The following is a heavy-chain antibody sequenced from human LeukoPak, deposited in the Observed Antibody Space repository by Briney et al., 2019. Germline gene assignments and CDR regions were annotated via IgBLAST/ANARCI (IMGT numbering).Heavy chain of an antibody. V-gene: IGHV4-59*01. J-gene: IGHJ4*02. CDR3: ARVRGSIVGAFDY. CDR2: IYYSGST. D-gene: IGHD1-26*01. CDR1: GGSISSYY. Sequence: KSSETLSLTCTVSGGSISSYYWSWIRQPPGKGLEWIGHIYYSGSTNYNPSLKSRVTISVDTSKNQFSLKLSSVTAADTAVYYCARVRGSIVGAFDYWGQGTLVTVSS.